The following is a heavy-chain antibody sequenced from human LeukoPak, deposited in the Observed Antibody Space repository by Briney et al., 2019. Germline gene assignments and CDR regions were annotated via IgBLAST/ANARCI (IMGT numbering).Heavy chain of an antibody. V-gene: IGHV3-33*07. J-gene: IGHJ4*02. CDR1: GFTFSSYG. CDR2: IWYDGSDK. CDR3: ARELPPVVNFYFDS. D-gene: IGHD3-22*01. Sequence: GGSLRLSCSASGFTFSSYGMYWVRQAPGKGLEWVAVIWYDGSDKYYADSVKGRFSISRDNSKNTLYLQMNSLRAEDTAVYYCARELPPVVNFYFDSWGQGTLVTVSS.